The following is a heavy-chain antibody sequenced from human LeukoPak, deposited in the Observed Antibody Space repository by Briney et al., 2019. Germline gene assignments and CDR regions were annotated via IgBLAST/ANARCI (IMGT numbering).Heavy chain of an antibody. D-gene: IGHD3-10*01. V-gene: IGHV1-18*04. CDR2: ISAYKGNT. CDR3: ARGGIYGSGSRNWFDP. J-gene: IGHJ5*02. Sequence: GASVKVSCKASGYTFTSYGINWVRRAPGQGLEWMGWISAYKGNTNYAQKLQGRVTMTTDTSTSTAYMELRSLRSDDTAVYYCARGGIYGSGSRNWFDPWGQGTMVTVSS. CDR1: GYTFTSYG.